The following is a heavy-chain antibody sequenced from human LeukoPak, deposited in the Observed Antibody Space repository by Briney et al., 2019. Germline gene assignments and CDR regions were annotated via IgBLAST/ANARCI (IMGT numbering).Heavy chain of an antibody. J-gene: IGHJ4*02. CDR3: ARGDFWSGYCDY. CDR2: IYYSGRT. Sequence: SETLSLTCTVSGGSISSYYWSWIRQPPGKGLEWIGYIYYSGRTNYNPSLKSRVTISVDTSKNQFSLKLSSVTAADTAVYYCARGDFWSGYCDYWGQGTLVTVSS. D-gene: IGHD3-3*01. V-gene: IGHV4-59*01. CDR1: GGSISSYY.